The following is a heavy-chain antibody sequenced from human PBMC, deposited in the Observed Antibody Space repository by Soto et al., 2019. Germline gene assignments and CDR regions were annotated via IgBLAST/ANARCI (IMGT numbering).Heavy chain of an antibody. Sequence: VQLLESGGGLVQPGGSLRLSCEASGFTFSNYAMAWVRQTPGEGPEWVSTIGGGDDIFYAESVQGRFIISRDDSRSTLYLQMDNLRVEDTAIYFCAKGSISYIGIYDAFDVLGQGTVVTVSS. CDR3: AKGSISYIGIYDAFDV. CDR1: GFTFSNYA. D-gene: IGHD3-3*02. V-gene: IGHV3-23*01. CDR2: IGGGDDI. J-gene: IGHJ3*01.